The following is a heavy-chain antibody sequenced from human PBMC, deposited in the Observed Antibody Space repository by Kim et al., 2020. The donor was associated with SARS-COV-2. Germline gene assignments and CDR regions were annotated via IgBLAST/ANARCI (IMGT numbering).Heavy chain of an antibody. V-gene: IGHV3-66*02. CDR1: GFTVSSNY. CDR2: IYSGGST. D-gene: IGHD6-6*01. J-gene: IGHJ6*02. CDR3: ARDSIAARVVDYYGMDV. Sequence: GGSLRLSCAASGFTVSSNYMSWVRQAPGKGLEWVSVIYSGGSTYYADSVKGRFTISRDNSKNTLYLQMNSLRAEDTAVYYCARDSIAARVVDYYGMDVWGQGTTVTVSS.